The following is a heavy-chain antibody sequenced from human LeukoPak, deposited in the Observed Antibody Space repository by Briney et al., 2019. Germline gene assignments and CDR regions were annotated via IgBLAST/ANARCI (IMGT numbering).Heavy chain of an antibody. D-gene: IGHD6-13*01. CDR2: IIPILGIA. Sequence: SVKVSCKASGGTFSSYAISWVRQAPGQGLEWMGRIIPILGIANYAQKFQGRVTITADKSTSTAYMELSSLRSEDTAVYYCTSPRVYSSSWYDLEAFDYWGQGTLVTVSS. V-gene: IGHV1-69*04. CDR1: GGTFSSYA. CDR3: TSPRVYSSSWYDLEAFDY. J-gene: IGHJ4*02.